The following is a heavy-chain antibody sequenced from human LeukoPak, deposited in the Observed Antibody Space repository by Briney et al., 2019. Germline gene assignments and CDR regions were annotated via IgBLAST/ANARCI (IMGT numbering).Heavy chain of an antibody. Sequence: GSVKVSCKASGYILTGYFMHWVRQAPGQGVEWMGRINPNIGVTNYTHKLHGRVTMTRDTSISTGYMALTRLGVDDTAVYYCVREREWEGSNRSRVFEFWGEGTVVTVS. CDR3: VREREWEGSNRSRVFEF. D-gene: IGHD1-26*01. V-gene: IGHV1-2*06. J-gene: IGHJ4*02. CDR1: GYILTGYF. CDR2: INPNIGVT.